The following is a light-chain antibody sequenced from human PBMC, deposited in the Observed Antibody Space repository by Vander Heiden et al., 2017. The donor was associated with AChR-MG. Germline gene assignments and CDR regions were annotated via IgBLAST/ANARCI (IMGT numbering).Light chain of an antibody. V-gene: IGKV4-1*01. Sequence: DVVITHSSDSLAVSLRSRATINCTSRQRVLYRPNNNNHLAWYQQKPGQPPNLLIYWASTREAGVPDRFSGSGSGTDFTLTISSLQAEDVAVYYCQQYDNTRQLTFGGGTKVEIK. J-gene: IGKJ4*01. CDR2: WAS. CDR1: QRVLYRPNNNNH. CDR3: QQYDNTRQLT.